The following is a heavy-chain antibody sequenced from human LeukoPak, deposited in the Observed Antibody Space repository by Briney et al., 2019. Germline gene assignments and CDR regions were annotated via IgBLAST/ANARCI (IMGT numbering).Heavy chain of an antibody. CDR1: GFTFSSYW. V-gene: IGHV3-74*01. Sequence: PGGSLRLSCTASGFTFSSYWMHWVRQAPGKGLVWVSRINSDGSSTSYADSVKGRFTISRDNAKNTLYLQMNSLRAEDTAVYYCARGPDLAYCGGDCYSFGYWGQGTLVTVSS. J-gene: IGHJ4*02. CDR2: INSDGSST. CDR3: ARGPDLAYCGGDCYSFGY. D-gene: IGHD2-21*02.